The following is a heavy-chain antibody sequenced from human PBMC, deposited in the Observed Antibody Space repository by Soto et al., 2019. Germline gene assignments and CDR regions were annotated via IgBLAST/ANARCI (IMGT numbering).Heavy chain of an antibody. V-gene: IGHV4-34*01. J-gene: IGHJ4*02. Sequence: SETLSLTCAVYGGSFSGYYWSWIRQPPGKGPEWIGEINHSGSTNYNPSLKSRVTISVDTSKNQFSLKLSSVTAADTAVYYCAREPNTVALDYWGQGTLVTVSS. D-gene: IGHD4-17*01. CDR3: AREPNTVALDY. CDR1: GGSFSGYY. CDR2: INHSGST.